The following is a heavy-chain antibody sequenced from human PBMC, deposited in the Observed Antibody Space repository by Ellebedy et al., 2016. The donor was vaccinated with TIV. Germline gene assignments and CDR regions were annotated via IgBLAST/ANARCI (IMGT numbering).Heavy chain of an antibody. J-gene: IGHJ5*02. V-gene: IGHV3-7*01. Sequence: PGGSLRLSCAASGFTFSSYWMSWVRQAPGKGLEWLANIQQDGSEKYYVDSVKGRFTISRDNAKTSLYLQMNSRTADDTAEYYCTRNGYCTPSNCRSYNWFDPWGQGTLVTVSS. CDR2: IQQDGSEK. CDR3: TRNGYCTPSNCRSYNWFDP. CDR1: GFTFSSYW. D-gene: IGHD2-8*01.